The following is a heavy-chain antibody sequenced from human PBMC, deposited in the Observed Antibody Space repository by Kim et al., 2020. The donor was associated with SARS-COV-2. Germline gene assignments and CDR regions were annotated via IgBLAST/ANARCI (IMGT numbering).Heavy chain of an antibody. J-gene: IGHJ4*02. CDR2: ISYDGSNK. V-gene: IGHV3-30*18. CDR1: GFTFSSYG. Sequence: GGSLRLSCAASGFTFSSYGMQWVRQAPGKGLEWVAVISYDGSNKYYADSVKGRFTISRDNSKNTLYLQMNSLRAEDTAVYYCAKDHNLWFGELSNPDYWGQGTLVTVSS. CDR3: AKDHNLWFGELSNPDY. D-gene: IGHD3-10*01.